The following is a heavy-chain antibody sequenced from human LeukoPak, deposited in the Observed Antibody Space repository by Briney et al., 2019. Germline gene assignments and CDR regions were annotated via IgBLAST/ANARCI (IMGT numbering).Heavy chain of an antibody. CDR1: GFTFSSYE. CDR2: ISSSGSTI. D-gene: IGHD1-7*01. J-gene: IGHJ4*02. V-gene: IGHV3-48*03. CDR3: ATEGVNWNYGNYFDY. Sequence: GSLRLSCAASGFTFSSYEMNWVRQAPGKGLEWVSYISSSGSTIYYADSVKGRFTISRDNAKNSLYLQMNSLRAEDTAVYYCATEGVNWNYGNYFDYWGQGTLVTVSS.